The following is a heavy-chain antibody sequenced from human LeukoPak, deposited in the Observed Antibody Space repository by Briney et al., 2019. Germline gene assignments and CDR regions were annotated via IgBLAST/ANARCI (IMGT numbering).Heavy chain of an antibody. CDR1: GFTFDDYA. J-gene: IGHJ2*01. Sequence: GGSLRLSCAASGFTFDDYAMHWVRQAPGKGLEGVSGISWTSGSIGYADSVKGRFTISRDNAKNSLYLQMNSLRDEDTALYYCAKDKGVVVPPGWYFDLWGRGTLVTVSS. D-gene: IGHD2-2*01. CDR3: AKDKGVVVPPGWYFDL. V-gene: IGHV3-9*01. CDR2: ISWTSGSI.